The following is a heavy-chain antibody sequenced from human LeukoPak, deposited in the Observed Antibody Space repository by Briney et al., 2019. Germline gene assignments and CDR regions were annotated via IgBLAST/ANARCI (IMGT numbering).Heavy chain of an antibody. D-gene: IGHD6-19*01. V-gene: IGHV4-59*08. Sequence: PSETLSLTCTVSGGSISSYYWSWNRQPPGKGLEWIGYFYYGGSTNYNPSLNSRVTISADTSKNQFSLKLSSVTAADTAVYYCARRRYGSGQIDCWGQGTLVTVSS. J-gene: IGHJ4*02. CDR3: ARRRYGSGQIDC. CDR1: GGSISSYY. CDR2: FYYGGST.